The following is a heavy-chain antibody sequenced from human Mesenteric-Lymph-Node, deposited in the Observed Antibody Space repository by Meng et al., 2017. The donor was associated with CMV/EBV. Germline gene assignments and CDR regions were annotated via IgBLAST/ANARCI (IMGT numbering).Heavy chain of an antibody. CDR3: ARGNNFDV. CDR2: ISNSGSTI. V-gene: IGHV3-11*04. D-gene: IGHD2/OR15-2a*01. Sequence: GESLKISCAASGFTFSDYYMSWIRQAPGKGLEWVSYISNSGSTIYHADSVKGRFTISRDNTKTSLYLQMDSLRAEDTAVYYCARGNNFDVWGQGTMVTVSS. CDR1: GFTFSDYY. J-gene: IGHJ3*01.